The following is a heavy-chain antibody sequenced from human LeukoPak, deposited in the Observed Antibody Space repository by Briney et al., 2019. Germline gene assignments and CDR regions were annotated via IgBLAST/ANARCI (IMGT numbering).Heavy chain of an antibody. D-gene: IGHD2-2*01. CDR1: GFTFNHYG. CDR2: IRYDGSNK. CDR3: AKDLCSSTSCYCVY. J-gene: IGHJ4*02. V-gene: IGHV3-30*02. Sequence: GGSLRLSCAASGFTFNHYGMHWVRQAPGKGLEWVAFIRYDGSNKSYADSVKGRFTISRDNSKNTLYLQMNSLRAEDTAVYYCAKDLCSSTSCYCVYWGQGTLATVSS.